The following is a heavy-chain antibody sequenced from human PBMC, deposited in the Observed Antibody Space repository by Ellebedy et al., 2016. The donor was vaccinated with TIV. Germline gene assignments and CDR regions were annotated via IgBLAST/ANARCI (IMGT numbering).Heavy chain of an antibody. CDR3: PKDPPRRSGTYADY. CDR2: TNPSGGT. Sequence: ASVKVSCXASQYTFTSYYMHCPRQPHGQPLESMGLTNPSGGTTSAQKFQGRVTMTRDTFTSTVYMELSSLRSDDTAVYYWPKDPPRRSGTYADYWGQGTLVTVSS. CDR1: QYTFTSYY. D-gene: IGHD1-26*01. J-gene: IGHJ4*02. V-gene: IGHV1-46*01.